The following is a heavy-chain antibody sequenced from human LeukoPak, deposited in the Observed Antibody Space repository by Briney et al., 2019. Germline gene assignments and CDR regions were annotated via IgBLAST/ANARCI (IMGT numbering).Heavy chain of an antibody. J-gene: IGHJ1*01. V-gene: IGHV4-39*07. CDR2: IYYSGST. Sequence: PSETLSLTCTVSGGSISSSSYYWGWIRQPPGKGLEWIGSIYYSGSTYYNPSLKSRVTISVDTSKNQFSLKLSSVTAADTAVYYCARDSGAEYFQHWGQGTLVTVSS. CDR3: ARDSGAEYFQH. CDR1: GGSISSSSYY.